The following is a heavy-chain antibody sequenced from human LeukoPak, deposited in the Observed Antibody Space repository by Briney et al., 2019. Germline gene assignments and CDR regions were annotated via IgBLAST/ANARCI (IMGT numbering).Heavy chain of an antibody. Sequence: PGGSLRLSCAAPGFTFSDFYMTWIRQAPGKGLELLSYISGSAHDVNYIDSVRGRFTISRDNAKNSLYLQMNSLRAEDTAVYYCARDPETCSGGSCYVGVGAFDIWGQGTMVTVSS. V-gene: IGHV3-11*04. CDR3: ARDPETCSGGSCYVGVGAFDI. J-gene: IGHJ3*02. CDR2: ISGSAHDV. CDR1: GFTFSDFY. D-gene: IGHD2-15*01.